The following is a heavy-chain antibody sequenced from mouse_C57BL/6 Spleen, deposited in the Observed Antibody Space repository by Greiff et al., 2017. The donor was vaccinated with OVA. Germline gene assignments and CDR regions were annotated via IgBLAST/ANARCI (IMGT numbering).Heavy chain of an antibody. Sequence: EVKLMESGPGLVKPSQSLSLTCSVTGYSITSGYYWNWIRQFPGNKLEWMGYISYDGSNNYNPSLKNRISITRDTSKNQFFLKLNSVTTEDTATYYCARGDYYYGSSYLDYWGQGTTLTVSS. CDR2: ISYDGSN. D-gene: IGHD1-1*01. CDR3: ARGDYYYGSSYLDY. CDR1: GYSITSGYY. V-gene: IGHV3-6*01. J-gene: IGHJ2*01.